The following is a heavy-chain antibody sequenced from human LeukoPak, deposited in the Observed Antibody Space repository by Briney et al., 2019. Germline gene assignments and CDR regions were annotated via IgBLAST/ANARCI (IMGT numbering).Heavy chain of an antibody. CDR1: GFTFTSCS. CDR3: ARAGWDDYGTAWAFDI. Sequence: AGGSLRLSCAASGFTFTSCSLNWVRQAPGKGLEWVSFISSSSRYLSYADSVKGRFTISRDNAKDSVYLQMNSLRVEDTAVYYCARAGWDDYGTAWAFDIWGQGTMVTVSS. D-gene: IGHD4-17*01. CDR2: ISSSSRYL. V-gene: IGHV3-21*01. J-gene: IGHJ3*02.